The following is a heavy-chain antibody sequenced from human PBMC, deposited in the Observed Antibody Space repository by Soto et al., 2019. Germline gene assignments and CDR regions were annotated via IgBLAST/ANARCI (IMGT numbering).Heavy chain of an antibody. CDR1: GFAFNNYE. J-gene: IGHJ3*01. D-gene: IGHD3-22*01. Sequence: EVQLVESGGGLVPPGGSLRLSCAVCGFAFNNYEMNWVRQAPGKGPEWVAYISSGGGTRYYAESVKGRFTISRDNAKNSLYLQMNSLRAEDTAVYYCARAPNYLDTRIRPHWGQGTMVIVSS. CDR2: ISSGGGTR. V-gene: IGHV3-48*03. CDR3: ARAPNYLDTRIRPH.